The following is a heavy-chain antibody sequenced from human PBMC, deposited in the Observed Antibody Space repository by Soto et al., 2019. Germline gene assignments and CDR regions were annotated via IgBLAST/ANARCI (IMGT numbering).Heavy chain of an antibody. CDR1: GFTFSSHG. V-gene: IGHV3-33*01. Sequence: QVQLVESGGGVVQPGGSLRLSCAPSGFTFSSHGMHWVRQAPGKGLEWVSFIWYDGSNKYYADSVKGRFTISRDNSKNTLCLQMNSLRAEDTAVYDCARDGQQTSPDAFDIWGQGTMVTVSS. D-gene: IGHD6-13*01. CDR2: IWYDGSNK. J-gene: IGHJ3*02. CDR3: ARDGQQTSPDAFDI.